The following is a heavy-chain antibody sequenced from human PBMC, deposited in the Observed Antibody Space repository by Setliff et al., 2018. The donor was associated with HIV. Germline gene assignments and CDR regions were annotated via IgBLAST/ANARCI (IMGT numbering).Heavy chain of an antibody. CDR1: GYSFTTYW. J-gene: IGHJ3*02. CDR2: LYPGDSDT. V-gene: IGHV5-51*01. Sequence: GESLKISCKTSGYSFTTYWIGWVRQMPGKGLEWMAILYPGDSDTRYSPSFQSQVTVSADKSIGTAYLQWNSLKASDTALYFCAKKGGDQWLFGGYAFDIWGQGTMVTVSS. D-gene: IGHD3-22*01. CDR3: AKKGGDQWLFGGYAFDI.